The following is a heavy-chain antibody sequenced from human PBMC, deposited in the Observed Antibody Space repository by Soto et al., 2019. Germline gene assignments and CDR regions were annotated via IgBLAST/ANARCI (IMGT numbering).Heavy chain of an antibody. CDR1: GFTFDDYT. CDR2: ISWDGGST. CDR3: AKDRYDSSGYYDY. Sequence: GGSLRLSCAGSGFTFDDYTNHWGRQAPGKGLEWVSLISWDGGSTYYADSVKGRFTISRDNSKNSLYLQMNSLRTEDTALYYCAKDRYDSSGYYDYWGQGTLVTVSS. D-gene: IGHD3-22*01. J-gene: IGHJ4*02. V-gene: IGHV3-43*01.